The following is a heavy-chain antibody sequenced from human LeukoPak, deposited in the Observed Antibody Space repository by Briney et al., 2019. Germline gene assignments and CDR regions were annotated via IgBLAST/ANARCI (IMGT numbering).Heavy chain of an antibody. V-gene: IGHV4-39*01. CDR2: IYYSGST. D-gene: IGHD3-9*01. CDR1: GGSISSSSYY. CDR3: ARHGRYYDILTGYYYWFDP. J-gene: IGHJ5*02. Sequence: SETLSLTCTVSGGSISSSSYYWGWIRQPPGKGLEWIVSIYYSGSTSYNPSLKSRVTISVDASKNHFSLKLSSVTAADTAVYYCARHGRYYDILTGYYYWFDPWGQGTLVTVSS.